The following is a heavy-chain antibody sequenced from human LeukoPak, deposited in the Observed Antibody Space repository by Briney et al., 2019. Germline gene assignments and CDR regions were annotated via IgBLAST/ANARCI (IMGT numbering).Heavy chain of an antibody. J-gene: IGHJ6*02. CDR2: IYYSGST. D-gene: IGHD1-26*01. CDR3: ARYHGSLGMDV. Sequence: SETLSLTCTVSGGSISSYYWSWIRQPPGKGLEWIGYIYYSGSTNYNPSLKSRVTISVDTSKSQFSLKLSSVTAADTAVYYCARYHGSLGMDVWGQGTTVTVSS. V-gene: IGHV4-59*08. CDR1: GGSISSYY.